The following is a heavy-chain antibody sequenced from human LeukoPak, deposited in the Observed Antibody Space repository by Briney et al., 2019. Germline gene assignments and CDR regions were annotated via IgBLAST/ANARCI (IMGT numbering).Heavy chain of an antibody. CDR1: GFTFSNYA. Sequence: GGSLRLSCAASGFTFSNYAMHWVRQAPGKGLEWVAVILYDGTNKYYAESVKGRFTISRDNPKNTLYLQMNSLRAEDTAVYYCAREGGSSGWYDAFHIWGQGTMVTVSS. J-gene: IGHJ3*02. V-gene: IGHV3-30*04. D-gene: IGHD6-19*01. CDR2: ILYDGTNK. CDR3: AREGGSSGWYDAFHI.